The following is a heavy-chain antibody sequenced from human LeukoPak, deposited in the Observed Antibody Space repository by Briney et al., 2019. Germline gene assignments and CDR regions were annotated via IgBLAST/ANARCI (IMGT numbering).Heavy chain of an antibody. D-gene: IGHD3-10*01. Sequence: GGSLRLSCAACGFTFSSYGMHWVRQAPGKGLEWVAFIRYDGSNKYYADSVKGRFTISRDNSKNTLYLHVNSLRAEDAAVYNCAKDHNYASGSSYMDVWGKGTTVTISS. CDR1: GFTFSSYG. CDR3: AKDHNYASGSSYMDV. CDR2: IRYDGSNK. J-gene: IGHJ6*03. V-gene: IGHV3-30*02.